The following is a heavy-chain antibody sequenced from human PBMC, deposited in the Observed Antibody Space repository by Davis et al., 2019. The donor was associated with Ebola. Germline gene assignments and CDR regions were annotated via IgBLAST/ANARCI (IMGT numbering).Heavy chain of an antibody. V-gene: IGHV3-66*01. J-gene: IGHJ4*02. CDR1: GFTVSSYY. D-gene: IGHD5-24*01. CDR2: IYSGGDT. Sequence: PGGSLRLSCAASGFTVSSYYMSWVRQAPGKGLEWVSVIYSGGDTYYADSVKGRFTISRDNSKNTLYLQMNSLRAEDTAVYYCARDSGYISDYWGQGTLVTVSS. CDR3: ARDSGYISDY.